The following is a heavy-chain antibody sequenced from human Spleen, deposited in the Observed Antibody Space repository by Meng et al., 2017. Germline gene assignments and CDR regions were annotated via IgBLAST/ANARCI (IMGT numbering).Heavy chain of an antibody. CDR3: AREPRVYRYSSSWYPFEWFDP. J-gene: IGHJ5*02. CDR2: IIPIFGTA. CDR1: GGTFSSYA. D-gene: IGHD6-13*01. Sequence: SVKVSCKASGGTFSSYAISWVRQAPGQGLEWMGGIIPIFGTANYAQKFQGRVTITTDESTSTGYMELSSLRSDDTAVYYCAREPRVYRYSSSWYPFEWFDPWGQGTLVTVSS. V-gene: IGHV1-69*05.